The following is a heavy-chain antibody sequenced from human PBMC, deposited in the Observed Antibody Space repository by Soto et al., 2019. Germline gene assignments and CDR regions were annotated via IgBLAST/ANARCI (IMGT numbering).Heavy chain of an antibody. Sequence: PGGSLRLSCAASGFTFSSYAMSWVRQAPGKGLEWVSGFNWNGNYIHYADSVKGRFTISRDNSKNTLYLQMNSLRAEDTAVYYCARDSRVTYCSSTSCYHSHWGQGTLVTVSS. D-gene: IGHD2-2*01. V-gene: IGHV3-23*01. CDR3: ARDSRVTYCSSTSCYHSH. CDR1: GFTFSSYA. CDR2: FNWNGNYI. J-gene: IGHJ4*02.